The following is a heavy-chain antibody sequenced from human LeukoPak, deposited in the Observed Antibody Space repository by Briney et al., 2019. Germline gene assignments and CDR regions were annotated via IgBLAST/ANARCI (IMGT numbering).Heavy chain of an antibody. V-gene: IGHV1-46*01. Sequence: ASVKVSCKASGYTFTSYYMHWVRQAPGQGLEWMGIINPSGGSTSYAQKFQGRVTMTRDMSTSTVYMELSSLRSEDTAVYYCARGELRLQSIVVVTAQDDYWGQGTLVTVSS. CDR3: ARGELRLQSIVVVTAQDDY. CDR2: INPSGGST. D-gene: IGHD2-21*02. CDR1: GYTFTSYY. J-gene: IGHJ4*02.